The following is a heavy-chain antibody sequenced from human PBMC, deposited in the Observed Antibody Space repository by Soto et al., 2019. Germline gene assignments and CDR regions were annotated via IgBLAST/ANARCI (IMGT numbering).Heavy chain of an antibody. V-gene: IGHV4-59*01. CDR3: ARKKTGLRSIDY. CDR2: IYYSGSS. CDR1: GGSISSYY. Sequence: SETLSLTCTVSGGSISSYYWSWIRQPPGKGLEWIGYIYYSGSSDYNPSLKSRVTISVDTSKNQFSLKLTSVTAADTAVYYCARKKTGLRSIDYSCQGTLVTVSS. D-gene: IGHD3-10*01. J-gene: IGHJ4*02.